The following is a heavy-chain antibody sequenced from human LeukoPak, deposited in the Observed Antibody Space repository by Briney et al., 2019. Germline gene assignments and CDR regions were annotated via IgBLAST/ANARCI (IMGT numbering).Heavy chain of an antibody. CDR3: ARVGVDTAMVTDY. V-gene: IGHV3-21*01. CDR2: ISSSSSYI. CDR1: GFTFSSYS. Sequence: GGSLRLSCAASGFTFSSYSMNWVRQAPGKGLEWVSSISSSSSYIYYADSVKGRFTISRDNAKNSLYLQMNSLRAEDTAVYYCARVGVDTAMVTDYWGQGTLVTVSS. D-gene: IGHD5-18*01. J-gene: IGHJ4*02.